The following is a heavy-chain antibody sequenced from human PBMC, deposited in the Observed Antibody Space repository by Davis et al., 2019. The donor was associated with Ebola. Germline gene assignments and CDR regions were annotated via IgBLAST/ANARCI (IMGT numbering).Heavy chain of an antibody. J-gene: IGHJ4*02. Sequence: GSLRLSCAVYGGSFSGYYWSWIRQPPGKGLEWIGEINHSGSTNYNPSLKSRVTISVDTSKNQFSLKLSSVTAADTAVYYCARGRRYYYGSGSYYPYWGQGTVVTVSS. CDR3: ARGRRYYYGSGSYYPY. V-gene: IGHV4-34*01. CDR1: GGSFSGYY. CDR2: INHSGST. D-gene: IGHD3-10*01.